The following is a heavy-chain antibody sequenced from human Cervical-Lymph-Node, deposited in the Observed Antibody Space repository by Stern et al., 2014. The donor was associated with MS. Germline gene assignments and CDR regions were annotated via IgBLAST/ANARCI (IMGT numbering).Heavy chain of an antibody. Sequence: QVQLVQSGAEMQQPGASVKVSCKASGYTFTDYYMHWVRQATGQGLEWMGWVNPDNGDTDSLQKFQGRVTMTRDTSISTAYMEISRLKSDDAAIYYCARQNSGMDVWGQGTTVTVSS. CDR1: GYTFTDYY. V-gene: IGHV1-2*02. J-gene: IGHJ6*02. CDR2: VNPDNGDT. CDR3: ARQNSGMDV.